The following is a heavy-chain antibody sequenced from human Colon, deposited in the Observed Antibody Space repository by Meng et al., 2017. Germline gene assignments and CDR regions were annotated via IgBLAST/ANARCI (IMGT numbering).Heavy chain of an antibody. Sequence: QVQLQQWGAGLLKPSETLSLTCVVYGGSFSAYYWRWIRQPPGKGLEWIGEIYHSGSTNYNPSLKSRVTISVDKSKNQFSLKLSSVTAADTAVYYCATKGVSEVTAINTWGQGTLVTVSS. CDR2: IYHSGST. J-gene: IGHJ5*02. CDR1: GGSFSAYY. V-gene: IGHV4-34*01. CDR3: ATKGVSEVTAINT. D-gene: IGHD2-21*02.